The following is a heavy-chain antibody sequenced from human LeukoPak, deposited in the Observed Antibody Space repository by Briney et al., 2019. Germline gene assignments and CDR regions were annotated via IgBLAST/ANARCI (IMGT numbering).Heavy chain of an antibody. CDR2: INPRGNST. J-gene: IGHJ4*02. CDR1: GYTSTNYY. Sequence: WASVTVSCKASGYTSTNYYMHRLRQAPGQGLEWMGIINPRGNSTTEAQEFQGRVTMTRDSSTSTVYMDLSSLRSEDTAVYYCVFSPYYYYDASGYSFDYWGQGTLVTVSS. CDR3: VFSPYYYYDASGYSFDY. V-gene: IGHV1-46*01. D-gene: IGHD3-22*01.